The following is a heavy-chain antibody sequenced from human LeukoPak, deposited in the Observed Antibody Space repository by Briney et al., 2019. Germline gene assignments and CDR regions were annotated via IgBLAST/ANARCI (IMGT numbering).Heavy chain of an antibody. CDR1: GGTSSSYA. CDR2: IIPIFGTA. Sequence: ASVKVSCKASGGTSSSYAISWVRQAPGQGLEWMGRIIPIFGTANYAQKFQGRVTITTDESTSTAYMELSSLRSEDTAVYYCAREFGLWGGDSSGYSVWGQGTLVTVSS. D-gene: IGHD3-22*01. CDR3: AREFGLWGGDSSGYSV. V-gene: IGHV1-69*05. J-gene: IGHJ4*02.